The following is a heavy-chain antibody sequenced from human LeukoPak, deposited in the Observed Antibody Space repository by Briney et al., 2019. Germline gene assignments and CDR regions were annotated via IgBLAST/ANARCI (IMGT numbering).Heavy chain of an antibody. CDR1: GFTFSSYG. Sequence: GGSLRLSCAASGFTFSSYGMHWVRQAPGKGLEWVAVISYDGSNKYYADSVKGRFTISRDNSKNTLYLQMNSLRAEDTAVYYCAKVPTRWELLDFDYWGQGTLVTVSS. CDR2: ISYDGSNK. J-gene: IGHJ4*02. D-gene: IGHD1-26*01. V-gene: IGHV3-30*18. CDR3: AKVPTRWELLDFDY.